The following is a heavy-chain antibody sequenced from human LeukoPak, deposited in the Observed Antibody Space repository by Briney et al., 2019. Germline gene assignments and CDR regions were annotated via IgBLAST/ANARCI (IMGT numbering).Heavy chain of an antibody. CDR3: ARDTEWALDF. Sequence: ASVKVSCKASGYTFSSHKMHWVRQAPGQGLEWMGIISPSSGSRIYAQRFQGRVTLTSDTSTSTFYMELSSLRSEDTAVYQCARDTEWALDFWGQGALVTASS. CDR1: GYTFSSHK. V-gene: IGHV1-46*01. D-gene: IGHD1-26*01. J-gene: IGHJ4*02. CDR2: ISPSSGSR.